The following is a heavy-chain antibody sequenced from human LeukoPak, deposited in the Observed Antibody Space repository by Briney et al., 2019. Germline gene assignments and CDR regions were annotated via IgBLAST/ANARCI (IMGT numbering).Heavy chain of an antibody. CDR2: IIPILGIA. D-gene: IGHD6-19*01. V-gene: IGHV1-69*04. CDR3: ARDARGIAVAGIDY. J-gene: IGHJ4*02. CDR1: GGTLSSYA. Sequence: SVRVSCKASGGTLSSYAISWVRQAPGQGLEWMGRIIPILGIANDAQKFQGRVTITADKSTSTAYMELSSLRSEDTAVYYCARDARGIAVAGIDYWGQGTLVTVSS.